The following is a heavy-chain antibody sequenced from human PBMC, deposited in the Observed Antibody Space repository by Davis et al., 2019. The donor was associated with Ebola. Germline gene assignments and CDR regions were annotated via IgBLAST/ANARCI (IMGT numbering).Heavy chain of an antibody. CDR3: ARITMVRGVIIYGMDV. V-gene: IGHV1-18*01. D-gene: IGHD3-10*01. Sequence: AASVKVSCKASGGTFSSYAISWVRQAPGQGLEWMGWISAYNGNTNYAQKLQGRVTMTTDTSTSTAYMELRSLRSDDTAVYYCARITMVRGVIIYGMDVWGQGTTVTVSS. J-gene: IGHJ6*02. CDR1: GGTFSSYA. CDR2: ISAYNGNT.